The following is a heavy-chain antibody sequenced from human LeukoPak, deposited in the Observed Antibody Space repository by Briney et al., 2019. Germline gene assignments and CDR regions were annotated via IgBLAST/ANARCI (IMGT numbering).Heavy chain of an antibody. CDR2: IYYSGST. V-gene: IGHV4-59*08. D-gene: IGHD1-26*01. CDR1: GGSISSYY. Sequence: SETLSLTCTVSGGSISSYYWSWIRQPPGKGLEWIGYIYYSGSTNYNPSLKSRVTISVDTSKNQFSLKLSSVTAADTAVYYCARYRGGIGSVWSPYYFDYWGQGTLVTVSS. J-gene: IGHJ4*02. CDR3: ARYRGGIGSVWSPYYFDY.